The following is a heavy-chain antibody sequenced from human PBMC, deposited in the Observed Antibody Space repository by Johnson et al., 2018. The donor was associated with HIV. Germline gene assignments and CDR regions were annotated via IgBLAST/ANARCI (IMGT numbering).Heavy chain of an antibody. J-gene: IGHJ3*02. CDR1: GFTFSSYG. V-gene: IGHV3-33*08. CDR2: IRYDGSNK. D-gene: IGHD1-26*01. CDR3: AGGGDSGSYYLGTFDI. Sequence: QVQLVESGGGLVQPGGSLRLSCAAPGFTFSSYGMHWVRQAPGKGLEWVAFIRYDGSNKYYADSVKGRFTISRDNSKNTLYLQMNSLIAEDTAGCYCAGGGDSGSYYLGTFDIWGQGTMVTVSS.